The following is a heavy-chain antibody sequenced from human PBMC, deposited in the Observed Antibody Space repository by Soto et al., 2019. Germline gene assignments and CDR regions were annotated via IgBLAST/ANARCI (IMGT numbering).Heavy chain of an antibody. CDR1: GFTFSSYA. V-gene: IGHV3-30-3*01. CDR2: ISYDGSNK. J-gene: IGHJ5*02. Sequence: LRLSCAASGFTFSSYAMHWVRQAPGKGLEWVAVISYDGSNKYYADSVKGRFTISRDNSKNTLYLQMNSLRAEDTAVYYCARDLGDDYVWGSYRPNWFDPWGQGTLVTVSS. D-gene: IGHD3-16*02. CDR3: ARDLGDDYVWGSYRPNWFDP.